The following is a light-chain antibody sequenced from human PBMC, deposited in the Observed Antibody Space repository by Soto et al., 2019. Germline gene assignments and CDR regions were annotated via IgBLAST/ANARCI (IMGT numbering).Light chain of an antibody. CDR3: QQYNSWPHT. J-gene: IGKJ1*01. CDR1: QSITTK. V-gene: IGKV3-15*01. Sequence: EIVMTQSPDTLSVSPGGRATLSCRTSQSITTKLAWYQQKPGQSPRLLISDASTRATGIPARFSGSGSDTEFTLTISSLHSEDFAVYFCQQYNSWPHTFGQGTNVEI. CDR2: DAS.